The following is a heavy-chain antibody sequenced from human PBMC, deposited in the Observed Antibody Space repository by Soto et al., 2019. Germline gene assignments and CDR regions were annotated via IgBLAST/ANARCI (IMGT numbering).Heavy chain of an antibody. CDR1: GYTFTSYY. Sequence: ASVKVSCKASGYTFTSYYMHWVRQAPGQGLEWMGIINPSGGSTSYAQKFQGRVTMTRDTSTSTVYMELSSLRSEDTAVYYCARDLGYDILTDYYYYYGMDVWGQGTTVTVPS. CDR3: ARDLGYDILTDYYYYYGMDV. D-gene: IGHD3-9*01. J-gene: IGHJ6*02. CDR2: INPSGGST. V-gene: IGHV1-46*01.